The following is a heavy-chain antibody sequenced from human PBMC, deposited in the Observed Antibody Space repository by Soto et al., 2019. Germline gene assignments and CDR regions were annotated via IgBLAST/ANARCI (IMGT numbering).Heavy chain of an antibody. CDR2: IFHSGST. J-gene: IGHJ4*02. Sequence: QVQLQESGPGLVKPSETLSLTCTVSAASISSFYWSWIRQPPGKGLEWIGYIFHSGSTNYNPALKSRATISVDTSKNLFSLKLSSVTAADTAVYYCARDQNGSPHFDYWGQGTLVAVSS. D-gene: IGHD1-26*01. V-gene: IGHV4-59*01. CDR1: AASISSFY. CDR3: ARDQNGSPHFDY.